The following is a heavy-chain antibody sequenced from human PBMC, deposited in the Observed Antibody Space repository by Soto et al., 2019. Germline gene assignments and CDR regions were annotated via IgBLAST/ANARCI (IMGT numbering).Heavy chain of an antibody. V-gene: IGHV3-21*01. CDR1: GFTFSSYS. CDR3: ARDDSSGTHYYFDY. J-gene: IGHJ4*02. Sequence: EVQLVESGGGLVKPGGSLRLSCAASGFTFSSYSMNWVRQAPGKGLEWVSSISSSSSYIYYADSVKGRFTIARDNAKNSLYLQMNSLRAEDTAVYYCARDDSSGTHYYFDYWGQGTLVTVSS. D-gene: IGHD6-19*01. CDR2: ISSSSSYI.